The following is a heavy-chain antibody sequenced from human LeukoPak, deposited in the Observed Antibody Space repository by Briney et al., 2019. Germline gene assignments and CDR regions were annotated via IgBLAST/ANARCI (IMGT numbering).Heavy chain of an antibody. V-gene: IGHV1-2*02. CDR1: GYTFTGYC. Sequence: VASVKVSCKASGYTFTGYCMHWVRQAPGQGLEWMGWINPNSGGTNYAQKFQGRVTMTRDTSISTAYMELSRLRSDDTAVYYCARDLTGYYYDSSGYYPGYWGQGTLVTVSS. CDR2: INPNSGGT. J-gene: IGHJ4*02. CDR3: ARDLTGYYYDSSGYYPGY. D-gene: IGHD3-22*01.